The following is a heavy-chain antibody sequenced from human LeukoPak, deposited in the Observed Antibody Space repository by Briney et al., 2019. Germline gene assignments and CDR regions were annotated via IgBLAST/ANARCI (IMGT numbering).Heavy chain of an antibody. CDR1: GGSISSYY. Sequence: PSETLSLTCTVSGGSISSYYWSWIRQPPGKGLEWIGYIYYSGSTNYNPSLKSRVTVSVDTSKNQFSLKLSSVTAADTAVYYCARVLPSSSWSLDYWGQGTLVTVFS. J-gene: IGHJ4*02. CDR3: ARVLPSSSWSLDY. D-gene: IGHD6-13*01. V-gene: IGHV4-59*01. CDR2: IYYSGST.